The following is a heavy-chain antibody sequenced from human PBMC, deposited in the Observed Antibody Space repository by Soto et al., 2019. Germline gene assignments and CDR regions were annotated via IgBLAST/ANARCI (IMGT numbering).Heavy chain of an antibody. V-gene: IGHV4-34*01. D-gene: IGHD2-21*01. CDR1: GGSFSGYY. J-gene: IGHJ4*02. CDR3: ARSVGDEVFDY. Sequence: SETLSLTCAVYGGSFSGYYWSWIRQPPGKGLEWIGEINHSGSTNYNPSLKSRVTISVDTSKNQFSLKLSSVTAADTAVYYCARSVGDEVFDYWGQGTLVTVSS. CDR2: INHSGST.